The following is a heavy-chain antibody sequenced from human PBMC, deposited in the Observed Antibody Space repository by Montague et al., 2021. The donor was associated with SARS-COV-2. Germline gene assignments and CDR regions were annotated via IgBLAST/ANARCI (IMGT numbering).Heavy chain of an antibody. Sequence: ETRSLTCTVSGGSMRDYYWSWIRQPPGEGLEWIGYIYYSGSADYNPSLNSRVTLSLDTSKNQFSLNLRSVTAADTAFYYCARVHYYTGYVDSWGQGTLVSVSS. D-gene: IGHD3-22*01. V-gene: IGHV4-59*01. CDR3: ARVHYYTGYVDS. CDR1: GGSMRDYY. J-gene: IGHJ4*02. CDR2: IYYSGSA.